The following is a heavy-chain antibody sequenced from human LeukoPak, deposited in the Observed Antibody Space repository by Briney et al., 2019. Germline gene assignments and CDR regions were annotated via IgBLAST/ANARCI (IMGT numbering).Heavy chain of an antibody. CDR1: GFTFSDYC. CDR2: ISSSGSTI. V-gene: IGHV3-11*01. D-gene: IGHD2-21*02. Sequence: PAGSLRLSCAASGFTFSDYCMSWIRQVPGKGLEWVSYISSSGSTIYYADSVKGRLTISRDNAKNSLYLQMNSLRAEDTAVYYCARELQDVVVTAIRPDAFDIWGQGTMVTVSS. J-gene: IGHJ3*02. CDR3: ARELQDVVVTAIRPDAFDI.